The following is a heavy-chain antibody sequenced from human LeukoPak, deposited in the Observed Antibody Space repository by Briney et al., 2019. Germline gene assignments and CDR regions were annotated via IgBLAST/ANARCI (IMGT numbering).Heavy chain of an antibody. J-gene: IGHJ4*02. D-gene: IGHD3-22*01. CDR1: GYTCTGYY. CDR2: INPNSGGT. V-gene: IGHV1-2*02. CDR3: ARPEYYYDSSGYYPH. Sequence: GASVKVSCKASGYTCTGYYMHWVRQAPGQGLEWMGWINPNSGGTNYAQKFQGRVTMTRDTSIITAYMELSRLRSDDTAVYYCARPEYYYDSSGYYPHWGQGTLVTVSS.